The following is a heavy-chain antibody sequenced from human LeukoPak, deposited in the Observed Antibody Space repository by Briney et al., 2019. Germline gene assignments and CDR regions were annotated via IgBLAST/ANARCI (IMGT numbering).Heavy chain of an antibody. V-gene: IGHV6-1*01. CDR2: TYYRSRWFD. D-gene: IGHD5-24*01. J-gene: IGHJ4*02. CDR1: GDSVSNNNAA. CDR3: ARVKDGYFDY. Sequence: KRSQTLSLTCAISGDSVSNNNAAWNWFRQSPSRGLEWLGRTYYRSRWFDDYAVSVKGRITIKPDTSKNQFSLQLNSVTPDDTAMYYCARVKDGYFDYWGQGTLVTISS.